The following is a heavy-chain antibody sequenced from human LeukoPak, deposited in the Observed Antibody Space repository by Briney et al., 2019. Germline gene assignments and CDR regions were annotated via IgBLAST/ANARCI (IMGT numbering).Heavy chain of an antibody. V-gene: IGHV4-34*01. CDR1: GGSFSGYY. CDR2: INHSGST. J-gene: IGHJ4*02. D-gene: IGHD5-18*01. CDR3: ARSDTAMGDFDY. Sequence: SETLSLTCAVYGGSFSGYYWSWIRQPPGKGLEWIGEINHSGSTNYNPSLKSRVIISVDTSKNQFSLKLSSVTAADTAVYYCARSDTAMGDFDYWGQGTLVTVSS.